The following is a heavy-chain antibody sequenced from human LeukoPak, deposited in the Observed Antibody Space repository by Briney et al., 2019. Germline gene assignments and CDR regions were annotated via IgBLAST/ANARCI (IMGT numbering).Heavy chain of an antibody. D-gene: IGHD6-13*01. Sequence: SETLSLTCAVYGVSFSGYYWSWIRQPPGKGLEWIGEINHSGSTNYNPSLKSRVTISVDTSKNQFSLKLSSVTAADTAVYYCARDSTRIDSIAAAGPSGFDPWGQGTLVTVSS. CDR2: INHSGST. J-gene: IGHJ5*02. V-gene: IGHV4-34*01. CDR1: GVSFSGYY. CDR3: ARDSTRIDSIAAAGPSGFDP.